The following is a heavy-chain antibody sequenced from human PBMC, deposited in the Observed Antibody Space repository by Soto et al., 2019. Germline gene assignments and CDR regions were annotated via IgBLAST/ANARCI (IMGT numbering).Heavy chain of an antibody. CDR2: ISGSGDTT. J-gene: IGHJ1*01. V-gene: IGHV3-23*01. Sequence: GGSLRLSCAASGFTFSSYAMNWVRQAPGKGLEWVSGISGSGDTTDYADSVKGRFTISRDNSKNTLYLQMSSLRADDTAVYYCAKDLKASTGWSLEHWGRGTLVTVSS. D-gene: IGHD6-19*01. CDR3: AKDLKASTGWSLEH. CDR1: GFTFSSYA.